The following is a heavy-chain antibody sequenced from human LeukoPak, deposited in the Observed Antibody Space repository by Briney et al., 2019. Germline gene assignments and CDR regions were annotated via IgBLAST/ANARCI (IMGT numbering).Heavy chain of an antibody. V-gene: IGHV3-23*01. Sequence: RGSLRLSCAASGFTFSSYAMSWVRQAPGKGLEWVSAISGSGGSTYYADSVKGRFTISRDNSKNTLYLQMNSLRAEDTAVYYCAKDLRYCSSTSCYTKGFDYWGQGTLVTVSS. D-gene: IGHD2-2*01. CDR2: ISGSGGST. CDR1: GFTFSSYA. CDR3: AKDLRYCSSTSCYTKGFDY. J-gene: IGHJ4*02.